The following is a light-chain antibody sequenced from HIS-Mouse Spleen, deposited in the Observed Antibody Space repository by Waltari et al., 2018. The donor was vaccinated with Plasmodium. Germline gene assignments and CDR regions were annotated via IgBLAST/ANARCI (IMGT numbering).Light chain of an antibody. CDR3: YSTDSSGNHRV. Sequence: SYELTQQPSVSVSPGQTARITCSGVALPTKYAYWYQQKSGQAPVLVIYEDSKRPSGIPERFSGSSSGTMATLTISGAQVEDEADYYCYSTDSSGNHRVFGGGTKLTVL. CDR2: EDS. V-gene: IGLV3-10*01. CDR1: ALPTKY. J-gene: IGLJ3*02.